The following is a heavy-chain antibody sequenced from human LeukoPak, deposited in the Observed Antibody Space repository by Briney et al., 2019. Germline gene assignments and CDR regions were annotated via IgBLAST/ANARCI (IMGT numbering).Heavy chain of an antibody. CDR3: AKDRPINYYDSSGYPTPYFDY. J-gene: IGHJ4*02. CDR1: GFTFSSYA. CDR2: LSGSGGST. D-gene: IGHD3-22*01. V-gene: IGHV3-23*01. Sequence: GGSLRLSCAASGFTFSSYAMSWVRQAPGKGLEWVSALSGSGGSTYYADSVKGRFTISRDNSKNTLYLQMNSLRAEDTAVYYCAKDRPINYYDSSGYPTPYFDYWGQGTLVTVSS.